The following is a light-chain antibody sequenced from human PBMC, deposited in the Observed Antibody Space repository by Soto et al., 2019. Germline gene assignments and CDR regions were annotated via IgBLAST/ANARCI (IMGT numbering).Light chain of an antibody. CDR3: QQYKSYYT. CDR1: QSLSSW. CDR2: DAS. Sequence: DIQMTQSPSTLSASVGDRVTITCRASQSLSSWLAWYQQKPGKAPKLLIYDASSLQSGVPSRFSGSGSGTELTLTISSLQPDDFATYYCQQYKSYYTFGQGTKLEIK. V-gene: IGKV1-5*01. J-gene: IGKJ2*01.